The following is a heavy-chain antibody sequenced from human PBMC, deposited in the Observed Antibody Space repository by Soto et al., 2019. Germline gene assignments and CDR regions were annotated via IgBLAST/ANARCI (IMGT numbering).Heavy chain of an antibody. Sequence: SETLSLTCTVSGGSISSGGYYWSWIRQHPGKGLEWIGYIYYSGSTYYNPSLKSRVTISVDTSKNQFSLKLSSVTAADTAVYYCARGHIVVVPTVGWFDPWGQGTLVTVSS. D-gene: IGHD2-2*01. CDR2: IYYSGST. CDR3: ARGHIVVVPTVGWFDP. V-gene: IGHV4-31*03. CDR1: GGSISSGGYY. J-gene: IGHJ5*02.